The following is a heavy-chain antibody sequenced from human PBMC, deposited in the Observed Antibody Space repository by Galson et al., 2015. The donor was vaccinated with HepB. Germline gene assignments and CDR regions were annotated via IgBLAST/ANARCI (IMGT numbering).Heavy chain of an antibody. CDR3: ARVYYYGMDV. Sequence: SLRLSCAASGFIFSDYYMSWIRQAPGKGLEWVSYISSSGRTIYYADSVKGRFTISRDNAKNSLYLQMNSQRAEDTAVYYCARVYYYGMDVWGQGTTVTVSS. J-gene: IGHJ6*02. CDR2: ISSSGRTI. CDR1: GFIFSDYY. V-gene: IGHV3-11*01.